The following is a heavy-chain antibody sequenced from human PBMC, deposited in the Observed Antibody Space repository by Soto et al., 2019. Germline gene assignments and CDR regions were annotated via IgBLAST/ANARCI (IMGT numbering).Heavy chain of an antibody. D-gene: IGHD1-26*01. CDR2: FDPEDGET. J-gene: IGHJ6*02. V-gene: IGHV1-24*01. CDR3: ATEPPYSGSYSPRWGMDL. CDR1: GYTLTELS. Sequence: QVQLVQSGAEVKKPGASVKVSCKVSGYTLTELSMQWVRQAPGKGLEWMGGFDPEDGETIYAQKFQGRVTMTEDTSTDTAYMELSSLRSEDTAVYYCATEPPYSGSYSPRWGMDLWGQGTTVTVSS.